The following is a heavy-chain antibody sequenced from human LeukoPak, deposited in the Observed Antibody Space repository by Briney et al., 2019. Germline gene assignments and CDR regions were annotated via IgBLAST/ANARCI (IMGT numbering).Heavy chain of an antibody. J-gene: IGHJ4*02. CDR3: ARGTAVAGGDY. CDR2: INHSGST. D-gene: IGHD6-19*01. V-gene: IGHV4-34*01. CDR1: GGSFSGYY. Sequence: PSETLSLTCAVYGGSFSGYYWSWIRQPPGEGLEWIGEINHSGSTNYNPSLKSRVTIPVDTSKNQFSLKLSSVTAADTAVYYCARGTAVAGGDYWGQGTLVTVSS.